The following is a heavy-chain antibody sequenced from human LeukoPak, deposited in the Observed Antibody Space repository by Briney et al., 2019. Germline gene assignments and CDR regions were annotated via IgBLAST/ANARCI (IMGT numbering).Heavy chain of an antibody. Sequence: SETLSLTCGVSGYSISSGYQWAWIRQSPGKGLEWIGSIYHSGSAHYNPSLKSRVTISVETSKNQFSLNMYSVTAADTAVYYCARDPRWLTPDCTSTSCYENYFDPWGQGPRSPSPQ. V-gene: IGHV4-38-2*02. J-gene: IGHJ5*02. D-gene: IGHD2-2*01. CDR3: ARDPRWLTPDCTSTSCYENYFDP. CDR1: GYSISSGYQ. CDR2: IYHSGSA.